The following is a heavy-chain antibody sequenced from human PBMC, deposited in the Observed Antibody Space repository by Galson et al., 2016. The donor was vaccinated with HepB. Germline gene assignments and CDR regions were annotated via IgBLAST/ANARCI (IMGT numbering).Heavy chain of an antibody. CDR1: GGSFSAYY. CDR2: INHSGST. J-gene: IGHJ4*02. V-gene: IGHV4-34*01. D-gene: IGHD3-10*01. CDR3: ARLWFRDGDY. Sequence: LSLTCAVYGGSFSAYYWTWFRQRPGKGLEWIGDINHSGSTNYNPSLKSRLTISDDTSKNQFSLNLRSVTAADTAVYYCARLWFRDGDYWGRGTLVTVSS.